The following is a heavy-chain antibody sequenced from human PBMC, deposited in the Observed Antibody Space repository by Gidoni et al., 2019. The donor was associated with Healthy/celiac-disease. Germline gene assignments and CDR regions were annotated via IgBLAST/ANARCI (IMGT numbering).Heavy chain of an antibody. V-gene: IGHV3-23*01. CDR1: GFTCSSHS. CDR2: ISGSGGST. D-gene: IGHD4-17*01. J-gene: IGHJ4*02. CDR3: AKCIAPNLDYGDYAPNPLALDY. Sequence: EVQLLASGGGLVQPGGSLRLACAASGFTCSSHSMNWLRQAPGKGLEWVSAISGSGGSTYYADSVKGRFTISRDNSKNTLYLQMNSLRAEDTAVYYCAKCIAPNLDYGDYAPNPLALDYWGQGTLVTVSS.